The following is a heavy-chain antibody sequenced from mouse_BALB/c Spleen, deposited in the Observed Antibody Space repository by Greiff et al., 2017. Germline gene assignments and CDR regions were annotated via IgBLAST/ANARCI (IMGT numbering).Heavy chain of an antibody. Sequence: QVQLQQPGAELVKPGASVKLSCKASGYTFTSYWMHWLKQRPGQGLEWIGEINPSNGRTNYNEKFKSKATMTVDKSSSTAYMQLSSLTSEDSAVYYCAGGHDGGFAYWGQGTLVTVSA. CDR1: GYTFTSYW. CDR3: AGGHDGGFAY. V-gene: IGHV1S81*02. D-gene: IGHD2-12*01. CDR2: INPSNGRT. J-gene: IGHJ3*01.